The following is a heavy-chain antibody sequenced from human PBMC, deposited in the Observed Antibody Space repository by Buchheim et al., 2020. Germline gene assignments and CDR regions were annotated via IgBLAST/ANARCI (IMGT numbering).Heavy chain of an antibody. V-gene: IGHV3-48*03. Sequence: EVQLVESGGGLVQPVGSLRLSCAASGFTFSSYEMNWVRQAPGKGLEWVSYISSSGSTIYYADSVKGRFTIPRDNAKNSLYLQMNSLRAEDTAVYYCARGVVVPAALAYYYYYYGMDVWGQGTT. D-gene: IGHD2-2*01. J-gene: IGHJ6*02. CDR1: GFTFSSYE. CDR2: ISSSGSTI. CDR3: ARGVVVPAALAYYYYYYGMDV.